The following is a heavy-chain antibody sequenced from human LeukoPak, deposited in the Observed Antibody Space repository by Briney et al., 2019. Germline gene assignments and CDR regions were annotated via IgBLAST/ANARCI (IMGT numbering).Heavy chain of an antibody. J-gene: IGHJ3*02. CDR2: ISSSSNYI. CDR1: GFTFSSYN. Sequence: PGGSLRLSCAASGFTFSSYNMNWVRQAPGKGLEWVSSISSSSNYIYYADSVKGRFTISRDNAKNSLYLQMNSLRAEDTAVYYCARDRSRGLLDAFDIWGQGTMVTVSS. D-gene: IGHD5-18*01. V-gene: IGHV3-21*01. CDR3: ARDRSRGLLDAFDI.